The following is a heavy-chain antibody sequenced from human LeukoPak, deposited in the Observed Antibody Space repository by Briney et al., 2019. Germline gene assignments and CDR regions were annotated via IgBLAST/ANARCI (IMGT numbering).Heavy chain of an antibody. CDR1: GGSISSSSYY. CDR2: IYYSGST. V-gene: IGHV4-39*01. CDR3: ARRGYSYGNHDY. D-gene: IGHD5-18*01. Sequence: PSETLSLTCTVSGGSISSSSYYWGWIRQPPGKGLEWIGSIYYSGSTYYNPSLKSRVTISVDTSKNQFSLKLSSVTAADTAVYYCARRGYSYGNHDYWGQGTLVTVSS. J-gene: IGHJ4*02.